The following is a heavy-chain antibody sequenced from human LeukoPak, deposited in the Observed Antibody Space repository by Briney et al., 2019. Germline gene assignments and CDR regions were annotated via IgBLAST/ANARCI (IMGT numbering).Heavy chain of an antibody. Sequence: PSETLSLTCTGSGGSISSRSYYWGGIRQPPGKGLEWIGSIYYSGSTYYNPSLKSRVTISVDTSKNQFSLKLSSVTAADTAVYYCARQIYSGYDSQCYWGQGTLVTVSS. CDR3: ARQIYSGYDSQCY. CDR1: GGSISSRSYY. CDR2: IYYSGST. J-gene: IGHJ4*02. V-gene: IGHV4-39*01. D-gene: IGHD5-12*01.